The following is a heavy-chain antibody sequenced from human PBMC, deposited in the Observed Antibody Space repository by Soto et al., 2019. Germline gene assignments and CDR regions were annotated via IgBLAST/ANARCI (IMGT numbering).Heavy chain of an antibody. Sequence: QVQVVESGGGVVQPGRSLKLSCAASGFTFSNYGMHWVRQAPGKGLEWVAVISHDETYKDYADSVRGRFTISRDNSENTLYLRMISLRAQDAAVYFCARDIWRDGYRYFDYWGQGTLVTVSS. CDR3: ARDIWRDGYRYFDY. V-gene: IGHV3-33*01. J-gene: IGHJ4*02. D-gene: IGHD5-12*01. CDR1: GFTFSNYG. CDR2: ISHDETYK.